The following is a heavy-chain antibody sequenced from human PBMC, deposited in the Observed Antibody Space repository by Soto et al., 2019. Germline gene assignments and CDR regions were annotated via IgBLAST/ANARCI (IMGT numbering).Heavy chain of an antibody. D-gene: IGHD3-22*01. CDR1: GYSISSSNW. CDR2: IYYSGST. V-gene: IGHV4-28*01. Sequence: TSETLSLTCAVSGYSISSSNWWGWIRQPPGKGLEWIGYIYYSGSTYYNPSLKSRVTMSVDTSKNQFSLKLSSVTAVDTAVYYCARNTGIRYYDSSGHLDYWGQGTLVTVSS. CDR3: ARNTGIRYYDSSGHLDY. J-gene: IGHJ4*02.